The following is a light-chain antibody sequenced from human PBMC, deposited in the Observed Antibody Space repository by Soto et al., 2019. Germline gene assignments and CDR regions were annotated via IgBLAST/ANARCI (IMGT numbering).Light chain of an antibody. Sequence: EIVLTQSPGTLSLSPGERATLSCRASQSVSSSNLAWYQQKPGQAPRLLIYGASSRATRIPDRFSGSGSGTDFTLTISRLEPEDFAMYYCQQYGSSPRTFGQGTKVEIK. CDR2: GAS. CDR3: QQYGSSPRT. CDR1: QSVSSSN. J-gene: IGKJ1*01. V-gene: IGKV3-20*01.